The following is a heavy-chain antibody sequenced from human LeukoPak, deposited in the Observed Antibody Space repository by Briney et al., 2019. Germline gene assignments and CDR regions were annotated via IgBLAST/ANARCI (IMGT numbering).Heavy chain of an antibody. J-gene: IGHJ4*02. CDR2: ISYDGSKE. D-gene: IGHD3-22*01. CDR1: GCTFRSYG. Sequence: GRSLRLSCADSGCTFRSYGMHWVRQAPGKGLEWVAVISYDGSKEYYADSVKGRFAISRDNSKSTLYLQMNSLRAEDTAVYYCAKDLADYYDSSGYYPDYWGQGTLVTVSS. V-gene: IGHV3-30*18. CDR3: AKDLADYYDSSGYYPDY.